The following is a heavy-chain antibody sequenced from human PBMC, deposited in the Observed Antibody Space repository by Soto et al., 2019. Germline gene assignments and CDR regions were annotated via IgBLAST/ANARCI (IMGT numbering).Heavy chain of an antibody. CDR3: AKGVTHYYDISGYVAFDY. V-gene: IGHV3-23*01. CDR2: ISGSGGST. Sequence: VQLLESGGGLVQPGGSLRLSCAASGFTFSSYAMNWVRQAPGKGLFWVSAISGSGGSTYYADSVKGRFTISRDNSKNTLYLQMNSLSADDTAVYYCAKGVTHYYDISGYVAFDYWGQGTLVTVSS. D-gene: IGHD3-22*01. CDR1: GFTFSSYA. J-gene: IGHJ4*02.